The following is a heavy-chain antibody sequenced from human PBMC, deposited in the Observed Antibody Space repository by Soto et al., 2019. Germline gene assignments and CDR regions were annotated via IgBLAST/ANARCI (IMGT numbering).Heavy chain of an antibody. J-gene: IGHJ4*02. V-gene: IGHV1-2*02. Sequence: ASVKVSCKASGYTFTGYYMHWVRQAPGQGLEWMGWINPNSGGTNYAQKFQGRVTMTRDTSISTAYMELSRLRSDDTAVYYCARGDWPYESSGFYPPPPDYWGQGTLVTVSS. D-gene: IGHD3-22*01. CDR3: ARGDWPYESSGFYPPPPDY. CDR2: INPNSGGT. CDR1: GYTFTGYY.